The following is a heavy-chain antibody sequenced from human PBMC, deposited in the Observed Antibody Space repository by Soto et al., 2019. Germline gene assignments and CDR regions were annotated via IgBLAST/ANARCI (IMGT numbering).Heavy chain of an antibody. Sequence: EVQLVESGGGLVQPGGSLRLSCAASGFTFRRYWMSWFRQAPGKGLEWVANIKQDGREKYYVDSVKGRFTIYRDNAKNSLYLQMNSLRAEDTAVYYCARESRDVWVKGTTVIVSS. CDR2: IKQDGREK. CDR3: ARESRDV. CDR1: GFTFRRYW. J-gene: IGHJ6*04. V-gene: IGHV3-7*01.